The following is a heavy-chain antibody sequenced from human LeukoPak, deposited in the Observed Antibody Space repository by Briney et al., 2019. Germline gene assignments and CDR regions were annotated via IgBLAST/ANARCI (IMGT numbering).Heavy chain of an antibody. V-gene: IGHV3-53*01. D-gene: IGHD1-26*01. CDR1: GFTVSGNY. CDR3: ARGGLSISGSYLHYFDY. Sequence: PGGSLRLSCAASGFTVSGNYMSWVRQAPGKGLEWVSLIYSGGSTYYADSEKGRFTISRDNSKNTLYLQMNNLRAEDTAVYYCARGGLSISGSYLHYFDYWGQGTLVTVSS. J-gene: IGHJ4*02. CDR2: IYSGGST.